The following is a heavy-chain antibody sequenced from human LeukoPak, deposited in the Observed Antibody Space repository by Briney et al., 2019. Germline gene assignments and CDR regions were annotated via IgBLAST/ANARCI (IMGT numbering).Heavy chain of an antibody. CDR2: IKQDGSEK. CDR3: AKDGVVSGTMGRLNY. V-gene: IGHV3-7*03. D-gene: IGHD6-19*01. Sequence: GGSLRLSCAASGFTFSSSWMTWVRQAPGKGLEWVANIKQDGSEKYYVNYVRGRFTISRDNTENSLSLQMNSLRAEDTAVYYCAKDGVVSGTMGRLNYWGQGTLVTVSS. J-gene: IGHJ4*02. CDR1: GFTFSSSW.